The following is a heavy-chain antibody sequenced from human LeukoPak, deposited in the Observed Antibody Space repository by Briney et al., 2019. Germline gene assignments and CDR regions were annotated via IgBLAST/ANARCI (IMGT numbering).Heavy chain of an antibody. J-gene: IGHJ4*02. D-gene: IGHD3-16*02. CDR1: GYTFTSYY. CDR2: INPNSGGT. CDR3: ARGPYDYVWGSYRRYFDY. Sequence: ASVKVSCKASGYTFTSYYMHWVRQAPGQGLEWMGWINPNSGGTNYAQKFQGRVTMTRDTSISTAYMELSRLRSDDTAVYYCARGPYDYVWGSYRRYFDYWGQGTLVTVSS. V-gene: IGHV1-2*02.